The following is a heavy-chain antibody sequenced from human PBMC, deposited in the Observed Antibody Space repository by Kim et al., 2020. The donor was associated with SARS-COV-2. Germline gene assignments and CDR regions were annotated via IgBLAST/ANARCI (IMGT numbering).Heavy chain of an antibody. J-gene: IGHJ4*02. Sequence: GGSLRLSCAASGFTVSSNYMSWVRQAPGKGLEWVSVIYSGGSTYYADSVKGRFTISRDNSKNTLYLQMNSLRAEDTAVYYCARDQASVSGDGYYYRYFDYWGQGTLVTVSS. V-gene: IGHV3-53*01. CDR3: ARDQASVSGDGYYYRYFDY. CDR2: IYSGGST. CDR1: GFTVSSNY. D-gene: IGHD3-22*01.